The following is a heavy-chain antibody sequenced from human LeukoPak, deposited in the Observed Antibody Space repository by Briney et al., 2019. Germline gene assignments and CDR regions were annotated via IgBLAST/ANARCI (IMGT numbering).Heavy chain of an antibody. Sequence: ASVKVSCKASGYTFTSYYMHWVRQAPGQGLEWMGIVNPSGGATSYAQKFQGRVTMTRDTSTSTVSMELSGLRSDDTAVYYCARGIIGTSPLDNWGQGTLVTVSS. CDR3: ARGIIGTSPLDN. CDR2: VNPSGGAT. J-gene: IGHJ4*02. V-gene: IGHV1-46*01. D-gene: IGHD1-1*01. CDR1: GYTFTSYY.